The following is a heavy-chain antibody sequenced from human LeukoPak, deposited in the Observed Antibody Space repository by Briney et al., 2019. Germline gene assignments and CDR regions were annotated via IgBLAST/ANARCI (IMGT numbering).Heavy chain of an antibody. CDR3: ARNFDS. Sequence: PGGSLRLSCAASGFTFSSYSMNWVRQAPGKGLEWVSYITGSSSDIYYADSVKGRFTISRDKAVNSVFLQMNSLRDEDTAVYFCARNFDSWGQGTLVTVSS. J-gene: IGHJ4*02. CDR2: ITGSSSDI. V-gene: IGHV3-48*02. CDR1: GFTFSSYS.